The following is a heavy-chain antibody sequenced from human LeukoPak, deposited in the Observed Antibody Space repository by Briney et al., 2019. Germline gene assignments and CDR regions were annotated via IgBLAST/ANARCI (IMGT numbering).Heavy chain of an antibody. J-gene: IGHJ6*02. D-gene: IGHD4-17*01. CDR1: GGSISSYY. V-gene: IGHV4-59*08. Sequence: SETLSLTCTVSGGSISSYYWSWIRQPPGKGLEWIGYIYYSGSTNYNPSLKSRVTISVDTSKNQFSLKLSSVTAADTAVYYCARYALSYGAYGMDVGGQGTTVTVSS. CDR2: IYYSGST. CDR3: ARYALSYGAYGMDV.